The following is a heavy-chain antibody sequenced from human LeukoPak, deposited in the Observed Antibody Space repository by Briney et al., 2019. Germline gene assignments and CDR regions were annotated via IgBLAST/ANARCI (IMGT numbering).Heavy chain of an antibody. V-gene: IGHV4-59*10. CDR2: IYTSGST. CDR1: GGSFSGYY. D-gene: IGHD6-13*01. Sequence: SETLSLTCAVYGGSFSGYYWSWIRQPAGKGLEWIGRIYTSGSTNYNPSLKSRVTISVDTSKNQFSLKLSSVTAADTAVYYCARRRRIAAAGTVWFDPWGQGTLVIVSS. CDR3: ARRRRIAAAGTVWFDP. J-gene: IGHJ5*02.